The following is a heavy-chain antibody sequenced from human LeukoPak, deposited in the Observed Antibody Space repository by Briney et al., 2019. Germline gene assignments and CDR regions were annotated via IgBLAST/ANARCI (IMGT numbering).Heavy chain of an antibody. V-gene: IGHV3-21*01. J-gene: IGHJ4*02. CDR1: GFTFISYA. CDR3: AREVGPGDY. Sequence: GGSLRLSCAASGFTFISYAMNWVRQAPGKGLEWVSSISSSSIYTYYPDSVKGRFTISRDNAKNSLYLQMNSLRAEDTAVYYCAREVGPGDYWGQGTLVTVSS. CDR2: ISSSSIYT.